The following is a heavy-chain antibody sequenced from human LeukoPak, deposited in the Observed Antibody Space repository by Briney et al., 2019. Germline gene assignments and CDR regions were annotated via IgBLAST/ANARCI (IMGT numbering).Heavy chain of an antibody. D-gene: IGHD3-16*01. CDR1: GFTFSSSA. J-gene: IGHJ3*01. CDR3: ARKLGSGGDAFDV. CDR2: ISASGGST. Sequence: GGSLRLSCAPSGFTFSSSAMSWVRQALGKGLEWVSAISASGGSTYYADSVKGRFTIFRDNSRNTLYLQMNSLRAEDTAVYYCARKLGSGGDAFDVWGQGTMVTVSS. V-gene: IGHV3-23*01.